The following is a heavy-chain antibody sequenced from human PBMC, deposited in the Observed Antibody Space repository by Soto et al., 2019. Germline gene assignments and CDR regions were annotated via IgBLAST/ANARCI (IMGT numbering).Heavy chain of an antibody. J-gene: IGHJ6*02. V-gene: IGHV3-30*18. CDR3: AKDDGYYYYGMDV. CDR1: GFTFSSCG. CDR2: TSYDGGNK. Sequence: QVQLVESGGGVVQPGRSLRLSCAASGFTFSSCGMHWVRQAPGKGLEWVAVTSYDGGNKYYADSVKGRFTISRDNSKNTLYLQMNSLRAEDTAVYYCAKDDGYYYYGMDVWGQGTTVTVSS.